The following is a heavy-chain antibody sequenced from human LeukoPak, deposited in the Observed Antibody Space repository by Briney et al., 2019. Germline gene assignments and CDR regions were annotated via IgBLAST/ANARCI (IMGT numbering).Heavy chain of an antibody. CDR3: VSPVFINF. D-gene: IGHD1-14*01. J-gene: IGHJ4*01. CDR1: GFPFSTLG. CDR2: IGSDGDGT. V-gene: IGHV3-64D*06. Sequence: GSLLLSCSASGFPFSTLGMHWVRQAPGKELEHVSTIGSDGDGTYYADSVKDRFIISRDNSKNAVYLQMSSLRPEDTAVYYCVSPVFINFWGQGTLVTVSS.